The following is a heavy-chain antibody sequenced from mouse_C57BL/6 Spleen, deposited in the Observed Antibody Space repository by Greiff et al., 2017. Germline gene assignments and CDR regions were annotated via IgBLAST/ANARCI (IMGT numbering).Heavy chain of an antibody. CDR1: GYTFTDYY. CDR2: IYPGSGNT. D-gene: IGHD4-1*01. CDR3: ARSLTGTEAMDY. J-gene: IGHJ4*01. Sequence: QVQLQQSGAELVRPGASVKLSCKASGYTFTDYYINWVKQRPGQGLEWIARIYPGSGNTYYNEKFKGKATLTAEKSSSTAYMQLSSLTSEDSAVYFWARSLTGTEAMDYWGQGTSVTVSS. V-gene: IGHV1-76*01.